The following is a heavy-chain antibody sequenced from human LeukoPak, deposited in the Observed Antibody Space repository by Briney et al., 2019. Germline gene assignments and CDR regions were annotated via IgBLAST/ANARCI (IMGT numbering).Heavy chain of an antibody. CDR2: IYASGST. CDR3: ARDSNLEYSSSRGLGR. CDR1: GGSISSYY. J-gene: IGHJ4*02. Sequence: SQTLSLICTVAGGSISSYYWSWIRQPAGKGLEWLGRIYASGSTYYNPSLKSRVTMSVDTSKNQFSLRLTTVTAADTAVYYCARDSNLEYSSSRGLGRWGQGTLVTVSS. D-gene: IGHD6-6*01. V-gene: IGHV4-4*07.